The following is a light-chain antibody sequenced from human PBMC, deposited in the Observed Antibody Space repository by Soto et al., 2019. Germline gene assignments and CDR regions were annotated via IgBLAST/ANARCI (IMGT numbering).Light chain of an antibody. J-gene: IGKJ4*01. CDR3: QQRRNWPIT. V-gene: IGKV3-11*01. CDR2: DAS. CDR1: LNINNF. Sequence: EIVLTQSPATLSLSPGERATLSCRASLNINNFLAWYQQRPGQVPRLLIYDASNRATGVPARFSGSGSGTDFTLTISNLEPEDFAVYYSQQRRNWPITFGGGTKVEIK.